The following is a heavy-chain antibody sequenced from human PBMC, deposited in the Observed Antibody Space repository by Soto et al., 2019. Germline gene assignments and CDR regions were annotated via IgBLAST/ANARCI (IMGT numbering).Heavy chain of an antibody. CDR2: IYYSGST. V-gene: IGHV4-31*03. Sequence: NPSETLSLTCTVSGRSISSGGYYWSWIRQHPGKGLEWIGYIYYSGSTYYNPSLKSRVTISVDTSKNQFSLKLSSVTAADTAVYYCARGNPGLGIDIYFDYWGQGTVLTISS. D-gene: IGHD7-27*01. J-gene: IGHJ4*02. CDR1: GRSISSGGYY. CDR3: ARGNPGLGIDIYFDY.